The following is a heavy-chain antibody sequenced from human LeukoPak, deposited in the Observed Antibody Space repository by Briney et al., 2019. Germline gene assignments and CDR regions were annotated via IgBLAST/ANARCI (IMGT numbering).Heavy chain of an antibody. CDR3: ARAIEVGAMTPFDY. CDR2: IYHSGST. CDR1: GYSISSDYY. V-gene: IGHV4-38-2*02. D-gene: IGHD1-26*01. J-gene: IGHJ4*02. Sequence: SETLSLTCTVSGYSISSDYYWGWVRQPPGKGLEWIGRIYHSGSTYYNPSLKSRVTISVDTSKNQFSLKLTSVTAADTAVYYCARAIEVGAMTPFDYWGQGTLVTVSS.